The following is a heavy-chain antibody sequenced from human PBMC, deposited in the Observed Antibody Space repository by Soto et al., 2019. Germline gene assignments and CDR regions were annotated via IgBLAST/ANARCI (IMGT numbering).Heavy chain of an antibody. CDR3: ARGAGRCMPGGCYYYYYMDV. V-gene: IGHV1-8*01. CDR1: GYTFTSYD. J-gene: IGHJ6*03. D-gene: IGHD2-8*01. Sequence: ASVKVSCKASGYTFTSYDINWVRQATGQGLEWMGWMNPNSGNTGYAQKFQGRVTMTRNTSISTAYMELSSLRSEDTAVYYCARGAGRCMPGGCYYYYYMDVWGKGTTVTVSS. CDR2: MNPNSGNT.